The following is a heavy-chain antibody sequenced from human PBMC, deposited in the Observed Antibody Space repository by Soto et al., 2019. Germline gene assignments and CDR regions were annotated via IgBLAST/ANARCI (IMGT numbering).Heavy chain of an antibody. Sequence: QVQLVQSGAEVKKPGSSVKVSCKASGGTFSSHVFNWVRQARGQGLEWMGGIMPSIGTANYAQKFQDRVTITADESTSTAYRELSRLRSEDKAVYYWARDLEFRDGNISHLDYWGQGTLVTVSS. V-gene: IGHV1-69*01. CDR1: GGTFSSHV. D-gene: IGHD3-10*01. CDR2: IMPSIGTA. J-gene: IGHJ4*02. CDR3: ARDLEFRDGNISHLDY.